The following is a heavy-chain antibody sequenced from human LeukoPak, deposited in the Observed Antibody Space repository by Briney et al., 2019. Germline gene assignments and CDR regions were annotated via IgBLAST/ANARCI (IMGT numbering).Heavy chain of an antibody. CDR1: GFTFEDYA. CDR3: ARDPGYSYGYDY. V-gene: IGHV3-66*01. D-gene: IGHD5-18*01. CDR2: IYSDGST. Sequence: QTGGSLRLSCVAFGFTFEDYAIHWVRQAPGKGLEWVSVIYSDGSTYYADSVKGRFTISRDNSKNTVYLQMNSLRAEDTAVYYCARDPGYSYGYDYWGQGTLVTVSS. J-gene: IGHJ4*02.